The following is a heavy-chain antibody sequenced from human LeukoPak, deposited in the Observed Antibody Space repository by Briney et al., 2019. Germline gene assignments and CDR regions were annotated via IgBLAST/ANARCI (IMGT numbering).Heavy chain of an antibody. V-gene: IGHV1-24*01. Sequence: GASVKVSCKVSGYTLTELSMHWVRQAPGKGLEWMGGFDPEDGETIYAQKFQGRVTMTEDTSTDTAYMELSSLRSEDTAVYYCATGKVPDLGLNFCYYYGMDVWGQGTTVTVS. D-gene: IGHD3/OR15-3a*01. CDR2: FDPEDGET. CDR1: GYTLTELS. CDR3: ATGKVPDLGLNFCYYYGMDV. J-gene: IGHJ6*02.